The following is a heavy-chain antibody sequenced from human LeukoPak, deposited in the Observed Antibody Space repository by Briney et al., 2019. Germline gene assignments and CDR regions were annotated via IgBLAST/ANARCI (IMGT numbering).Heavy chain of an antibody. Sequence: PSETLSLTCAVYGGSFSGYYWSWIRQPPGKGLEWIGEINHSGSTNYNPSLKSRVTISVDTSKNQFSLKLSSVTAADTAVYYCARSLRWYSRLYYFDYWGQGTLVTVSS. J-gene: IGHJ4*02. D-gene: IGHD4-23*01. V-gene: IGHV4-34*01. CDR1: GGSFSGYY. CDR3: ARSLRWYSRLYYFDY. CDR2: INHSGST.